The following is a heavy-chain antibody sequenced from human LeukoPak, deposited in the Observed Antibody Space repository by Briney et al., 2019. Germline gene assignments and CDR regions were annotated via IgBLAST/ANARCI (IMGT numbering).Heavy chain of an antibody. CDR3: AREPRLHVTIFGVGYYYYYMDV. D-gene: IGHD3-3*01. V-gene: IGHV1-69*06. CDR1: GGTFSSYA. J-gene: IGHJ6*03. Sequence: SVKVSCKASGGTFSSYAISWVRQAPGQGLEWMGGIIPIFGTANYAQKFQGRVTITADKSTRTAYMELRSRRSEDTAVYYCAREPRLHVTIFGVGYYYYYMDVWGKGTTVTVSS. CDR2: IIPIFGTA.